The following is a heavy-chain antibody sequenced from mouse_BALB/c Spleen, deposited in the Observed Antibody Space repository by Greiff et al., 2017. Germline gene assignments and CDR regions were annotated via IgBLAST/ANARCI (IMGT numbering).Heavy chain of an antibody. CDR2: IDPENGNT. CDR3: AHYYGSSYWYFDV. CDR1: GFNIKDYY. D-gene: IGHD1-1*01. V-gene: IGHV14-1*02. J-gene: IGHJ1*01. Sequence: VQLQQSGAELVRPGALVKLSCKASGFNIKDYYMHWVKQRPEQGLEWIGWIDPENGNTIYDPKFQGKASITADTSSNTAYLQLSRLTSEDTAVYYCAHYYGSSYWYFDVWGAGTTVTVSS.